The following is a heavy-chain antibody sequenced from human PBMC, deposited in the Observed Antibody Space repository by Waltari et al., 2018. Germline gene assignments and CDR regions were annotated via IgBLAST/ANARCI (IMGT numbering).Heavy chain of an antibody. CDR1: GYTLVNYY. CDR2: INRKDGAT. J-gene: IGHJ4*02. D-gene: IGHD1-26*01. Sequence: QVQLVQSGADVKTPGASVKLSCQSSGYTLVNYYMHWVRQARGQGLEWKGMINRKDGATRYAQSMQGRLTVTRDTSTSTIYMELSSLRSDDTAMYYCARAWDQEFDYWGQGILVTVSS. CDR3: ARAWDQEFDY. V-gene: IGHV1-46*04.